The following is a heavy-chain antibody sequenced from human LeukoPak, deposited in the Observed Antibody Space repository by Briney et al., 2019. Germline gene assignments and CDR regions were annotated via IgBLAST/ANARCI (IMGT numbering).Heavy chain of an antibody. J-gene: IGHJ4*02. V-gene: IGHV4-59*01. CDR2: IYYSGST. D-gene: IGHD5-18*01. Sequence: RTSETLSLTCTVSGGSISSYYWSWIRQPPGKGLEWIGYIYYSGSTNYNPPLKSRVTISVDTSKNQFSLKLSSVTAADTAVYYCARVSDTAMVTGFDYWGQGTLVTVSS. CDR1: GGSISSYY. CDR3: ARVSDTAMVTGFDY.